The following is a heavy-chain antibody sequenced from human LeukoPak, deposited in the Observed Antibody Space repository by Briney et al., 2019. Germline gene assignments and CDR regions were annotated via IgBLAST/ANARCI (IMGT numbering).Heavy chain of an antibody. D-gene: IGHD6-19*01. CDR3: AREGGWYWRSFDI. Sequence: ASVKVSCKASGYTFTGYYMHWVRQAPGQGLEWMGWINPNSGGTNYAQKFQGRVTMTRDTSISTAHMELSRLRSDDTAVYYCAREGGWYWRSFDIWGQGTMVTVSS. CDR1: GYTFTGYY. CDR2: INPNSGGT. V-gene: IGHV1-2*02. J-gene: IGHJ3*02.